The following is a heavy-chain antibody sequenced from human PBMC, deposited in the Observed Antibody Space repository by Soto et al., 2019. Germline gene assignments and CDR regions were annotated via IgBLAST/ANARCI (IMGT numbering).Heavy chain of an antibody. V-gene: IGHV3-21*01. D-gene: IGHD3-10*01. CDR3: ARKPHFGELSLGF. Sequence: PVGSLRLSCASSVFTFSAYNIYCVRHSPGKGLEWVSFISSTGTYLNYAASVKGRFTISRDNANSSVFLQMDNLSAEDTAVYYCARKPHFGELSLGFWGQGTLLTVSS. CDR1: VFTFSAYN. CDR2: ISSTGTYL. J-gene: IGHJ4*02.